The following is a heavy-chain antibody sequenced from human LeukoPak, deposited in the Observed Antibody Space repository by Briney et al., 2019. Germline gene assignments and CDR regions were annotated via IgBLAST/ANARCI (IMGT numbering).Heavy chain of an antibody. J-gene: IGHJ4*02. CDR1: GGSISIGSYY. D-gene: IGHD3-3*01. V-gene: IGHV4-61*02. CDR2: IYTSGST. Sequence: SETLSLTCTVSGGSISIGSYYWSWIRQPAGKGLEWIGRIYTSGSTNYNPSLKSRVTISVDTSKNQFSLKLSSVTAADTAVYYCARGGEDYDFWSGYPGVDYFDYWGQGTLVTVSS. CDR3: ARGGEDYDFWSGYPGVDYFDY.